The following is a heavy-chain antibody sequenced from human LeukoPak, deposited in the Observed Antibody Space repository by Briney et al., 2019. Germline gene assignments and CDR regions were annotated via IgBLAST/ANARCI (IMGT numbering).Heavy chain of an antibody. Sequence: SETLSLTCTVSGGSISSYYWSWIRQPPGKGLEWIGYIYYSGSTNYNPSLKSRVTISVDTSKNQFSLKLSSVTAADTAVYYCARGTGVQTPPDKFDYWGQGTLVTVSS. V-gene: IGHV4-59*12. D-gene: IGHD2-8*02. CDR3: ARGTGVQTPPDKFDY. CDR2: IYYSGST. CDR1: GGSISSYY. J-gene: IGHJ4*02.